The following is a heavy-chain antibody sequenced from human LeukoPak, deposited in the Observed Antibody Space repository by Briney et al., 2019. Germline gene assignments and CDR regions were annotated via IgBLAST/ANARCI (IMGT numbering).Heavy chain of an antibody. Sequence: SETLSLTCAVYGGPFSGYYWSWIRQPPGKGLEWIGEINHYGNTNYNPSLESRVTISVDTSKNQFSLKLSSVTAADTAVYYCARGQYKSGWYYEYWGQGTLVTVS. CDR3: ARGQYKSGWYYEY. D-gene: IGHD6-19*01. V-gene: IGHV4-34*01. J-gene: IGHJ4*02. CDR1: GGPFSGYY. CDR2: INHYGNT.